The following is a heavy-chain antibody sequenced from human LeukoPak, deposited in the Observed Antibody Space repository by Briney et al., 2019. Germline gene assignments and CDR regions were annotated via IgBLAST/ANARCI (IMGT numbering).Heavy chain of an antibody. CDR3: ARHSDSSGSGWQDAFDI. D-gene: IGHD6-19*01. V-gene: IGHV5-51*01. Sequence: GESLKISCKGSGYSFSSYWIGWVRQMPGKGLECMGIIYPRDSDSRYSPSFQGQVTISADKSISTAYLQWSSLKAPDTAIYYCARHSDSSGSGWQDAFDIWGQGTRVTLSS. CDR1: GYSFSSYW. CDR2: IYPRDSDS. J-gene: IGHJ3*02.